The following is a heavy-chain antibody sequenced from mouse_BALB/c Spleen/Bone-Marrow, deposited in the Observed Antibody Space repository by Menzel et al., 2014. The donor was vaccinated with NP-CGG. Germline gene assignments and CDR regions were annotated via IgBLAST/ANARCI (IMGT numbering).Heavy chain of an antibody. D-gene: IGHD1-1*01. V-gene: IGHV1-80*01. Sequence: VQLQQSGAELVRPGSSVKISCKASGYAFSSYWMNWVKQRPGQGLEWIGQIYPGDGDTNYNGKFKGKATLTADKSSSTPYMQLSSLTSEDSAVYFCARWITTVVAPYVMDYWGQGTSVTSSS. CDR2: IYPGDGDT. J-gene: IGHJ4*01. CDR3: ARWITTVVAPYVMDY. CDR1: GYAFSSYW.